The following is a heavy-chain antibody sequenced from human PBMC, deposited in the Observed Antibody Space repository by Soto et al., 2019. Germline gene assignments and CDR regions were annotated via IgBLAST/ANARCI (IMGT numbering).Heavy chain of an antibody. CDR3: ARGGSLYWYFDL. Sequence: ASVTVSCKASGYTFTSYAMHWLRQVLRQRLEGMGWINAGNGNTKYSKKFQGRVTITRDTSASTAYMELSSLRSEDTAVYYCARGGSLYWYFDLWGRGTLVSVSS. CDR2: INAGNGNT. D-gene: IGHD1-26*01. CDR1: GYTFTSYA. V-gene: IGHV1-3*01. J-gene: IGHJ2*01.